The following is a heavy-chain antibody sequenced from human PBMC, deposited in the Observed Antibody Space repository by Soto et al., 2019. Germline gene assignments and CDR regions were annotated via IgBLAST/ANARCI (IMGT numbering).Heavy chain of an antibody. D-gene: IGHD3-22*01. CDR3: ARTEYYYDSSGSRGYFDY. V-gene: IGHV4-34*01. J-gene: IGHJ4*02. CDR1: GGSFSGYY. CDR2: INHSGST. Sequence: QVQLQQWGAGLLKPSETLSLTCAVYGGSFSGYYWSWIRQPPGKGLEWIGEINHSGSTNYNPSLKSPVTISGDTSKNQFSLKLSSVTAADTAVYYCARTEYYYDSSGSRGYFDYWGQGTLVTVSS.